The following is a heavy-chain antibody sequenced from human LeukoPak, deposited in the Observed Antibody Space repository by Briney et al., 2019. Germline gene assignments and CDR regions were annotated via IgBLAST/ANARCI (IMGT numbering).Heavy chain of an antibody. J-gene: IGHJ4*02. Sequence: PSETLSLTCAVYGVSFSGYYWSWIRQPPGKGLEWIGEINHSGSTNYNPSLKSRVTISVDTSKNQFSLKLSSVTAADTAVYYCARGGRGFGELVAFDYWGQGTLVTVSS. V-gene: IGHV4-34*01. CDR1: GVSFSGYY. CDR3: ARGGRGFGELVAFDY. D-gene: IGHD3-10*01. CDR2: INHSGST.